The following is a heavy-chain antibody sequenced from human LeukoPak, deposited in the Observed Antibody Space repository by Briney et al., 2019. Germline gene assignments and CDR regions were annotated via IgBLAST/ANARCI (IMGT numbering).Heavy chain of an antibody. J-gene: IGHJ4*02. V-gene: IGHV1-24*01. D-gene: IGHD3-10*02. CDR3: ATAGLFGELHGY. CDR1: GYTLTELS. CDR2: FDPEDGET. Sequence: ASVKVSCKVSGYTLTELSMHWVRQAPGKGLEWMGGFDPEDGETIYARKFQGRVTMTEDTSTDTAYMELSSLRSEDTAVYYCATAGLFGELHGYWGQGTLVTVSS.